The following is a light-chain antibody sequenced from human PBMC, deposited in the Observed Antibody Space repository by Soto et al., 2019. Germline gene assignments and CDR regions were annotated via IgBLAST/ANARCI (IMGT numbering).Light chain of an antibody. J-gene: IGKJ1*01. V-gene: IGKV1-8*01. Sequence: AIRMNQSPSSLSASTVGVVAITFRASQGISSYLAWYQQKPGKAPKLLIYAASTLQSGVPSRFSGSGSGTDFTLTISCLQSEDFATYYCQQYYSYPPPWTFGQGTKVDIK. CDR1: QGISSY. CDR3: QQYYSYPPPWT. CDR2: AAS.